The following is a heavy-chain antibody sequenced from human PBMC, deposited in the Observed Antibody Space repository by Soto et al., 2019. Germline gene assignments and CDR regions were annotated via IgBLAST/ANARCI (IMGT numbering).Heavy chain of an antibody. Sequence: EVQLFESGGGLVEPGESLRLSCAASGFIFKDFAMSWVRQAPGKGLEWVSTITTGDDITYSSVSVRGRFTISRDKSTNTLFIQMSRLRGDYTAIYDGAKGESSGYFGPSAGYYAPDHWGQGTLVTVSS. J-gene: IGHJ5*02. CDR2: ITTGDDIT. CDR3: AKGESSGYFGPSAGYYAPDH. CDR1: GFIFKDFA. D-gene: IGHD3-16*01. V-gene: IGHV3-23*01.